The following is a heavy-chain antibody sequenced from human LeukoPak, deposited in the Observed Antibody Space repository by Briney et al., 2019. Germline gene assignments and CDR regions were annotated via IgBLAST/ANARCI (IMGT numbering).Heavy chain of an antibody. D-gene: IGHD6-6*01. J-gene: IGHJ4*02. CDR3: ASPSSIAARGVDY. V-gene: IGHV3-74*01. CDR1: GFTFSSYW. CDR2: INSDGSST. Sequence: GGSLRLSCAASGFTFSSYWMHWVRQAPGKGLVWVSRINSDGSSTSYADSVKGRFTISRDNAKNTLYLQMNSLRAEDTAVYYCASPSSIAARGVDYWGQGTLVTVSS.